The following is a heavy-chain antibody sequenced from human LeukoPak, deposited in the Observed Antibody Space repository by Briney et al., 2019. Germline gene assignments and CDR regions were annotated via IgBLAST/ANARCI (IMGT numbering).Heavy chain of an antibody. CDR1: GGSISSSSYY. CDR2: IYYSGST. D-gene: IGHD3-10*01. V-gene: IGHV4-39*07. CDR3: ARVRLTMVRGVISYFDY. Sequence: PSETLSLTCTVSGGSISSSSYYWGWIRQPPGKGLEWIGSIYYSGSTYYNPSLKSRVTISVDTSKNQFSLKLSSVTAADTAVYYCARVRLTMVRGVISYFDYWGQGTLVTVSS. J-gene: IGHJ4*02.